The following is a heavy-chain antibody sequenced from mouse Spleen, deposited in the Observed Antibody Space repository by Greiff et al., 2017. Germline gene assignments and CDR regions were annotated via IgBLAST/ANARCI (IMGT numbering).Heavy chain of an antibody. CDR2: IYPGSGNT. V-gene: IGHV1-77*01. Sequence: VQLVESGAELARPGASVKLSCKASGYTFTDYYINWVKQRTGQGLEWIGEIYPGSGNTYYNEKFKGKATLTADKSSSTAYMQLSSLTSEDSAVYFCALRLRGAMDYWGQGTSVTVSS. J-gene: IGHJ4*01. D-gene: IGHD1-2*01. CDR1: GYTFTDYY. CDR3: ALRLRGAMDY.